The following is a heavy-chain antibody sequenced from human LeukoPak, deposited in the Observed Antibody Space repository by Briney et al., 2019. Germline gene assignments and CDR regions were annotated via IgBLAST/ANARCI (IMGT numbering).Heavy chain of an antibody. CDR2: ISSGSTYI. Sequence: GRSLRLSCAASGFTFSSYGMHWVRQAPGKGLEWVSSISSGSTYIYYADSVKGRFTISRDNAKNSLYLQMNNLRAEDTAVYYCARVNGYNWNFDYWGQGTLVTVSS. D-gene: IGHD5-24*01. V-gene: IGHV3-21*01. CDR3: ARVNGYNWNFDY. CDR1: GFTFSSYG. J-gene: IGHJ4*02.